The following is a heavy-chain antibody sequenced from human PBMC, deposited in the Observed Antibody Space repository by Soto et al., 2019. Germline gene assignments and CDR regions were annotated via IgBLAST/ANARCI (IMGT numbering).Heavy chain of an antibody. CDR2: IWYDGSQK. D-gene: IGHD2-2*01. J-gene: IGHJ5*02. CDR3: ARELYCSITSCYRGRNWFDP. Sequence: QVQLVESGGDVVQSGRSLRLSCAASGFTFSHYAMHWVRQAPGKGLEWVAVIWYDGSQKYYGDSVKGRFTISRDNSQNTLYLEMNSLRAEDTAVYFCARELYCSITSCYRGRNWFDPWGQGTLVTVSS. V-gene: IGHV3-33*01. CDR1: GFTFSHYA.